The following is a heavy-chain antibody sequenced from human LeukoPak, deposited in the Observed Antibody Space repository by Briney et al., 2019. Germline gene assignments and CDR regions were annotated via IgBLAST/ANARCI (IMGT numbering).Heavy chain of an antibody. CDR3: ARRASMVRGVIITAAYYYYGMDV. V-gene: IGHV4-34*01. CDR1: GGSFSGYY. D-gene: IGHD3-10*01. CDR2: INHSGST. Sequence: SETLSLTCAVYGGSFSGYYWSWIRQPPGKGLEWIGEINHSGSTNYSPSLKSRVTISVDTSKNQFSLKLSSVTAADTAVYYCARRASMVRGVIITAAYYYYGMDVWGQGTTATVSS. J-gene: IGHJ6*02.